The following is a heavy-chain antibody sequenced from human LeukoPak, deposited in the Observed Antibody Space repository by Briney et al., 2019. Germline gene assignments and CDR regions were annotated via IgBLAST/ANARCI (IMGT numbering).Heavy chain of an antibody. Sequence: ASVKVSCKASGGTFSSYAISWVRQAPGQGLEWMGGIIPIFGTANYAQKFQGRVTITADESTSTAYMELSSLRSEDTAVYYCASSALYCSSTSCYPRYHYYGMDVWGQGTTVTVSS. CDR1: GGTFSSYA. J-gene: IGHJ6*02. CDR2: IIPIFGTA. D-gene: IGHD2-2*01. CDR3: ASSALYCSSTSCYPRYHYYGMDV. V-gene: IGHV1-69*13.